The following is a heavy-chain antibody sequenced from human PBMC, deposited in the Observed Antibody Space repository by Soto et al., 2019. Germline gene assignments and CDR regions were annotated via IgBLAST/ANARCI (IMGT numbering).Heavy chain of an antibody. J-gene: IGHJ6*03. CDR2: ISWNSGSI. V-gene: IGHV3-9*01. Sequence: PGGSLRLSCAASGFTFDDYAMHWVRQAPGKGLEWVSGISWNSGSIGYADSVKGRFTISRDNAKNSLYLQMNSLRAEDTALYYCAKDLSTIFRRLPIVGYYYYMDVWGKGTTVTVSS. CDR3: AKDLSTIFRRLPIVGYYYYMDV. CDR1: GFTFDDYA. D-gene: IGHD3-3*01.